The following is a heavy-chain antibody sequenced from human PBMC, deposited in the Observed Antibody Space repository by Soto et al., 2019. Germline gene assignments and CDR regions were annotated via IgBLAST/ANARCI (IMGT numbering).Heavy chain of an antibody. D-gene: IGHD5-12*01. V-gene: IGHV1-69*12. CDR2: IIPIIGTT. CDR1: GGTFTIFA. Sequence: QVQLVQSGAEVKKPGSSVKVSCKASGGTFTIFAVSWVRQAPGQGVEWMGGIIPIIGTTNYAQRFQGRITISGDESTSTAYMELSSLKSEDTAMYYCVRDLGSGYDPGDYWGQGTLVTVSS. J-gene: IGHJ4*02. CDR3: VRDLGSGYDPGDY.